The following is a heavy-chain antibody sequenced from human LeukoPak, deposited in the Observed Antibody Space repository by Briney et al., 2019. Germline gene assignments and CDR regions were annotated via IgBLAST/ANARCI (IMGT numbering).Heavy chain of an antibody. V-gene: IGHV4-34*01. J-gene: IGHJ4*02. D-gene: IGHD2-2*03. CDR1: GGSFSGYY. CDR2: INHSGST. CDR3: ARGQPEGLDLAQYYFDY. Sequence: SETLSLTCAVYGGSFSGYYWSWIRQPPGKGLEWIGEINHSGSTNYNPSLKGRVTISVDTSKNQFSLKLSSVTAADTAVYYCARGQPEGLDLAQYYFDYWGQGTLVTVSS.